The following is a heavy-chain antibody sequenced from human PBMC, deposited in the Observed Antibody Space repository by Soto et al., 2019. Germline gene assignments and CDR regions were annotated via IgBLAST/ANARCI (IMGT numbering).Heavy chain of an antibody. CDR1: GFTFSSYG. CDR2: IWYDGSKK. D-gene: IGHD6-19*01. J-gene: IGHJ4*02. Sequence: QVQLVESGGGVVQPGRSLRLSCAASGFTFSSYGMHWVRQAPGKGLEWVAVIWYDGSKKYYADSVKGRFTISRDNSKNTLYLQMNSLRAEDTAVYYCAREGSSGWVFDYWGQGTLVTVSS. V-gene: IGHV3-33*01. CDR3: AREGSSGWVFDY.